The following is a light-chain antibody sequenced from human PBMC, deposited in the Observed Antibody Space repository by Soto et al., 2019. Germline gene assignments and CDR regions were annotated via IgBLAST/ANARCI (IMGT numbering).Light chain of an antibody. Sequence: QTVVTQEPSFSVSPGGTVTLTCGLSSDSVSASHSPSWYQQTPGQAPRTLIYNTNTRSSGVPDRFSGSILGNRAALTITGAQADDESDYYCVLYMRSGISVFGGGTKLT. V-gene: IGLV8-61*01. CDR1: SDSVSASHS. CDR3: VLYMRSGISV. J-gene: IGLJ2*01. CDR2: NTN.